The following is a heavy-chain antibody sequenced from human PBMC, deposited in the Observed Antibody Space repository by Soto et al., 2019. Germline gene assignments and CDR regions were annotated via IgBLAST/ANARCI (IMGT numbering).Heavy chain of an antibody. J-gene: IGHJ4*02. CDR2: ISAYNGNT. V-gene: IGHV1-18*01. D-gene: IGHD6-19*01. CDR1: GYTFTSYG. Sequence: GASVKVSCTASGYTFTSYGSSWVRQAPGQGLEWMGWISAYNGNTNYAQKLQGRVTMTTDTSTSTAYMELRSLRSDDTAVYYCARDPEGGYSSGNFDYWGQGTLVTVSS. CDR3: ARDPEGGYSSGNFDY.